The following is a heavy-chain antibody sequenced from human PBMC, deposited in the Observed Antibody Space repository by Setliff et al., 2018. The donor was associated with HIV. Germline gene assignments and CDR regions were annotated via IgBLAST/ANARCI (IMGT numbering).Heavy chain of an antibody. CDR3: ARIVSGSDYVVDY. Sequence: SETLSLTCTVSGGSIDSTSYYWGWIRQPPGKGLEWIGYIYYSGNTYYNPSLKSRITISLDTSKNQFSLKLSSVTAADTAVYYCARIVSGSDYVVDYWGQGTLVTVSS. CDR1: GGSIDSTSYY. V-gene: IGHV4-31*03. D-gene: IGHD5-12*01. J-gene: IGHJ4*02. CDR2: IYYSGNT.